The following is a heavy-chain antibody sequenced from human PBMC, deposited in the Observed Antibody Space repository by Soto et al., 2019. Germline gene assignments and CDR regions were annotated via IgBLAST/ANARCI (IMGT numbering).Heavy chain of an antibody. CDR3: TAEDGWFDP. Sequence: GVSLRLSCAASGFTLSNVWMNWVRQAPGKGLEWVGRIKSKAHGGTIDYAAPVNGRFTISRDDSKDTLYLQMNSLKTEDTAVYYCTAEDGWFDPWGQGTLVTVSS. J-gene: IGHJ5*02. V-gene: IGHV3-15*07. CDR2: IKSKAHGGTI. CDR1: GFTLSNVW.